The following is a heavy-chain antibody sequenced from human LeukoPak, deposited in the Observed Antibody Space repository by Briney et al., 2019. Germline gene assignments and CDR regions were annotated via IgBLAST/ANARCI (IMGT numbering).Heavy chain of an antibody. CDR3: ARWYGSGSYRPSSTFDY. CDR1: GGSISSGSYY. Sequence: RSETLSLTCTVSGGSISSGSYYWSWIRQPAGKGLEWIGRIYTSGSTNYNPSLKSRVTISVDTSKNQFSLKLSSVTAADTAVYYCARWYGSGSYRPSSTFDYWGQGTLVTVSS. CDR2: IYTSGST. V-gene: IGHV4-61*02. D-gene: IGHD3-10*01. J-gene: IGHJ4*02.